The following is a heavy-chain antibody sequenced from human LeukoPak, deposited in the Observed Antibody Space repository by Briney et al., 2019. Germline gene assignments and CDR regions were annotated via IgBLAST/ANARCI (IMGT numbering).Heavy chain of an antibody. J-gene: IGHJ4*02. V-gene: IGHV1-2*02. CDR3: ARELPGHYYSYVSGSYEYGLGDY. CDR2: INPNTGDT. Sequence: GASVKVSCKAFGYTFTGYYMHWVRQAPGQGLEWMGWINPNTGDTNHAQEFQDRVTMTRDTSISTAYMELSRLTSDDRAVYYCARELPGHYYSYVSGSYEYGLGDYWGQGTLVTVSS. D-gene: IGHD3-10*01. CDR1: GYTFTGYY.